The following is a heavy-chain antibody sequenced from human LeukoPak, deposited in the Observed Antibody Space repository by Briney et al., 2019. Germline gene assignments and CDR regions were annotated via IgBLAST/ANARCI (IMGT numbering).Heavy chain of an antibody. V-gene: IGHV4-30-2*01. J-gene: IGHJ3*02. CDR2: IYHSGST. CDR1: GGSISSGGYS. Sequence: PSETLSLTCAVSGGSISSGGYSWSWIRQPPGKGLEWIGYIYHSGSTYYNPSLKSRVTISVDRSKNQFSLKLSSVTAADTAVYYCARQTGSDAFDIWGQGTMVTVSS. CDR3: ARQTGSDAFDI.